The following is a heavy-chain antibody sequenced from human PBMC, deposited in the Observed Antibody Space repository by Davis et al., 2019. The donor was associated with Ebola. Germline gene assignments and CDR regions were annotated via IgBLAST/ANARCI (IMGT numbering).Heavy chain of an antibody. D-gene: IGHD6-6*01. CDR3: ALGSSSSWAY. V-gene: IGHV4-4*02. CDR1: GGSINSTDW. J-gene: IGHJ4*02. CDR2: IYYSGST. Sequence: SETLSLTCAVSGGSINSTDWWSWVRQPPGKGLEWIGYIYYSGSTNYNPSLKSRVTISVDTSKNQFSLKLSSVTAADTAVYYCALGSSSSWAYWGQGTLVTVSS.